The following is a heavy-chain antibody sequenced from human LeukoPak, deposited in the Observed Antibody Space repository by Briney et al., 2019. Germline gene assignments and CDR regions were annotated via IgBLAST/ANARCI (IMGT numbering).Heavy chain of an antibody. CDR1: GGSISSSSYY. J-gene: IGHJ4*02. D-gene: IGHD6-19*01. CDR3: ARADGGWYYFDY. Sequence: SETLSLTCTVSGGSISSSSYYWGWIRQSPGKGLEWIGNIYYSGSTYYNPSLKSRVTISVDTSKNQFSLKLSSVTAADTAVYYCARADGGWYYFDYWGQGTLVTVSS. V-gene: IGHV4-39*07. CDR2: IYYSGST.